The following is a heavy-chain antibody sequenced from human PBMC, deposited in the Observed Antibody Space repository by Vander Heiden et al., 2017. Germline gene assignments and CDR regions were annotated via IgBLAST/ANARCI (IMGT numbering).Heavy chain of an antibody. CDR2: INWNSGRI. Sequence: ELQLVESGGDLVQPGGSLRLSCAASGFTFPDYSMHWVRQGPGKGLQWVSGINWNSGRIGYANSVKGRFTISRDNAKNSLYLQMNSLGGEDTALYYCIKETSAGGADVWGQGTTVTVSS. D-gene: IGHD1-26*01. CDR3: IKETSAGGADV. V-gene: IGHV3-9*01. J-gene: IGHJ6*02. CDR1: GFTFPDYS.